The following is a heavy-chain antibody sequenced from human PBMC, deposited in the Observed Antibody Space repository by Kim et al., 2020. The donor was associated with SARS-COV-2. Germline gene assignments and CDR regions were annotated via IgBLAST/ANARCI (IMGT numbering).Heavy chain of an antibody. V-gene: IGHV4-34*01. CDR2: INHSGST. CDR1: GGSFCGYY. D-gene: IGHD5-12*01. J-gene: IGHJ3*02. CDR3: ARCNGYNGQDAFDI. Sequence: SETLSLTCAVYGGSFCGYYWSWIRQPPGKGLEWIGEINHSGSTNYNPSLKSRVTISVDTSKNQFSLKLSSVTAADTAVYYCARCNGYNGQDAFDIWGQGTMVTVSS.